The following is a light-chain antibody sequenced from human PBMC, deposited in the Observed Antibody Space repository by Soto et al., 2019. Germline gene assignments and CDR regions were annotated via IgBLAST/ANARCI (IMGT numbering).Light chain of an antibody. J-gene: IGKJ1*01. Sequence: DIQMTQSPSSLSASVGDRVTITCRASQGISTDLAWYQQKPGKVPKLLIYAASTLQSGVPSRFSGSGSGTDFTLTISSLHPEEVATYYCQKHNSAPLTVGQGPKVEIK. CDR1: QGISTD. CDR3: QKHNSAPLT. V-gene: IGKV1-27*01. CDR2: AAS.